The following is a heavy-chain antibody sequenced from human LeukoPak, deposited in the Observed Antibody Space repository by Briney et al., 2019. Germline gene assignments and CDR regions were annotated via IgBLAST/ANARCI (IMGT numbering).Heavy chain of an antibody. D-gene: IGHD6-6*01. CDR1: GFTFSSYS. V-gene: IGHV3-21*01. Sequence: GGSLRLSCAASGFTFSSYSMNWVRQAPGKGLEWVSSISSSSSYIYYADSVKGRFTISRDNAKNSLYLQMNSLGAEDTAVYYCARSPWQLVLGWFDPWGQGTLVTVSS. CDR3: ARSPWQLVLGWFDP. CDR2: ISSSSSYI. J-gene: IGHJ5*02.